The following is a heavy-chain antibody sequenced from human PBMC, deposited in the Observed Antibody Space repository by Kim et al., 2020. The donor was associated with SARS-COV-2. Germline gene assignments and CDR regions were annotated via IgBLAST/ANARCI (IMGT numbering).Heavy chain of an antibody. CDR1: GYSFTSYW. V-gene: IGHV5-10-1*01. J-gene: IGHJ6*02. CDR3: ASGRIYYDILTGYSGYYYGMDV. Sequence: GESLKISCKGSGYSFTSYWISWVRQMPGKGLGWMGRFDPSDSYTNYSPSFQGHVTISADKSISTAYLQWSSLKASDTAMYHCASGRIYYDILTGYSGYYYGMDVWGQGTTVTVSS. D-gene: IGHD3-9*01. CDR2: FDPSDSYT.